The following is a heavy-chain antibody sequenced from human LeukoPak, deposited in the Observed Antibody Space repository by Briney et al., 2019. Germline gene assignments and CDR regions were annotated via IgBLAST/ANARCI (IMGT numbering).Heavy chain of an antibody. D-gene: IGHD3-22*01. Sequence: GGSLRLSCAASGFTFSNYWMHRVRQAPGKGLAWVSRINTDGSSTSYADSVKGRFTISRDNAKNTLYLQMNSLRAEDTAVYYCARSLLYYYDSSGPENWGQGSLVTVSS. J-gene: IGHJ4*02. CDR3: ARSLLYYYDSSGPEN. V-gene: IGHV3-74*01. CDR2: INTDGSST. CDR1: GFTFSNYW.